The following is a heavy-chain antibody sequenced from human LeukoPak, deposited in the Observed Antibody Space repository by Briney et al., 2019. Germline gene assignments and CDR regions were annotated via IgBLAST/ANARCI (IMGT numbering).Heavy chain of an antibody. CDR2: INPNSGGT. D-gene: IGHD2-15*01. CDR3: AIISGLIPPDFDY. CDR1: GYTFTGYY. Sequence: ASVKVSCTASGYTFTGYYMHWVRQAPGQGLEWMGWINPNSGGTNYAQKFQGRVTMTRDTSISTAYMELSRLRSDDTAVYYCAIISGLIPPDFDYWGQGTLVTVSS. V-gene: IGHV1-2*02. J-gene: IGHJ4*02.